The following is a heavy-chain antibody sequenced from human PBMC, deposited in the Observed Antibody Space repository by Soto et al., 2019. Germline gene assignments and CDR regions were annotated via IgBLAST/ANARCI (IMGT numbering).Heavy chain of an antibody. D-gene: IGHD6-13*01. CDR1: GGSFSGYY. J-gene: IGHJ5*02. CDR3: ARGCWIRQQLVRCGWFDP. V-gene: IGHV4-34*01. Sequence: SETLSLTCAVYGGSFSGYYWSWIRQPPGKGLEWIGEINHSGSTNYNPSLKSRVTISVDTSKNQFSLKLSSVTAADTAVYYCARGCWIRQQLVRCGWFDPWGQGTLVTVSS. CDR2: INHSGST.